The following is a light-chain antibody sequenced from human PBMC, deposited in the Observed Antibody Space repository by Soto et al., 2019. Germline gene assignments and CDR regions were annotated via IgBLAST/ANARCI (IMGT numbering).Light chain of an antibody. CDR2: DAS. V-gene: IGKV3-11*01. CDR3: QQRSNWPPYT. CDR1: QSVSSY. Sequence: EIVLTQSPATLSFSPGERATLSCRASQSVSSYLAWYQQKPGQAPRLLIYDASNRATGIPARFSGSGSGTDFTLTISSLEPEDFAVYYCQQRSNWPPYTFGQGNKLEIK. J-gene: IGKJ2*01.